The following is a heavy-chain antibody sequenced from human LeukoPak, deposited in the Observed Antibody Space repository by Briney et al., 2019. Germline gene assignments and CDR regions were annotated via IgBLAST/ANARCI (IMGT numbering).Heavy chain of an antibody. V-gene: IGHV3-15*01. Sequence: GGSLRLSCAASGFTFSNAWMSWVRQAPGKGLEWVGRIKSKTDGGTTDYAAPVKGRFTISRDDSKNTLYLQMNSLKTEDTAVYYCTTDVVYYGSEMSGEWGQGTLVTVSS. D-gene: IGHD3-10*01. CDR1: GFTFSNAW. J-gene: IGHJ4*02. CDR2: IKSKTDGGTT. CDR3: TTDVVYYGSEMSGE.